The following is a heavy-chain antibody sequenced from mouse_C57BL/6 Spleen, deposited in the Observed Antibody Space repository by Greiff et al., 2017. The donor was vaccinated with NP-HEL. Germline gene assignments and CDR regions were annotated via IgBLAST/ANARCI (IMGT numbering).Heavy chain of an antibody. CDR3: ARSPYDLSMDY. Sequence: QVQLQHPGAELVKPGASVKLSCKASGYTFTSYWMHWVKQRPGQGLEWIGMIHPNSGSTNYNEKFKSKATLTVDKSSSTAYMQLSSLTSEDSAVYYCARSPYDLSMDYWGQGTSVTVSS. V-gene: IGHV1-64*01. J-gene: IGHJ4*01. CDR2: IHPNSGST. D-gene: IGHD2-12*01. CDR1: GYTFTSYW.